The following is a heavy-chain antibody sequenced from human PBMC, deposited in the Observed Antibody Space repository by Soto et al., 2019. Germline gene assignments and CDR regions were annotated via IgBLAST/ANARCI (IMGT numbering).Heavy chain of an antibody. CDR1: GGSVTNYY. D-gene: IGHD2-15*01. V-gene: IGHV4-59*02. J-gene: IGHJ3*02. CDR3: ARSGGWRDAFDI. CDR2: LYARGSA. Sequence: QVQLQESGPGLVKPAETLSLTCTVSGGSVTNYYWSSIRQAPGKGLEWIADLYARGSANYNPSLQSRVTISVDTSKNQFSLNLSSVTAADTAMYYCARSGGWRDAFDIWGQGTMVTVSS.